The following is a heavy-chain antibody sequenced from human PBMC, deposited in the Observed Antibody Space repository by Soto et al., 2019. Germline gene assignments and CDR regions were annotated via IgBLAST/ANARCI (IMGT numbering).Heavy chain of an antibody. CDR2: INAHSGGT. CDR3: AKDLTRQLAYWLDP. J-gene: IGHJ5*02. CDR1: GFSFTGYY. D-gene: IGHD6-6*01. V-gene: IGHV1-2*02. Sequence: ASVKVSCKASGFSFTGYYIHWLRQAPGQGLEWMGWINAHSGGTEYAQKFQGRVTLTRDTSIATAYLTLTSPTSDDTALYYCAKDLTRQLAYWLDPWGQGTQVTVSS.